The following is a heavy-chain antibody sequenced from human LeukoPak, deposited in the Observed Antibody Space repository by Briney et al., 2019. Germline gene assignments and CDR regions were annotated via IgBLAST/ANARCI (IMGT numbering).Heavy chain of an antibody. D-gene: IGHD3-3*01. CDR3: AREGDTIFALDY. CDR2: INAGNGNT. CDR1: GYTFTSYA. Sequence: ASVKVSCKASGYTFTSYAMHWVRQAPGQRLEWMGWINAGNGNTKYSQKFQGRVTITRDTSASTAYMELSSLRSEDTAVYYCAREGDTIFALDYWGQRTLVTVSS. V-gene: IGHV1-3*01. J-gene: IGHJ4*02.